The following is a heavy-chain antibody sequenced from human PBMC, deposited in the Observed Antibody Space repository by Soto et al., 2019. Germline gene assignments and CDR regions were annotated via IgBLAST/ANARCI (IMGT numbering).Heavy chain of an antibody. Sequence: EVQLLESGGGLVQPGGSLRLSCAASGFTFSSYAMNWVRQAPGKGLEWVSVISGSGGSTYYADSVKGRFTISRDNSKNTLYLQMKSLGAEDPAVYYCAKRASGSYFDYWGQGTLVTVSS. CDR1: GFTFSSYA. CDR3: AKRASGSYFDY. V-gene: IGHV3-23*01. CDR2: ISGSGGST. J-gene: IGHJ4*02. D-gene: IGHD3-10*01.